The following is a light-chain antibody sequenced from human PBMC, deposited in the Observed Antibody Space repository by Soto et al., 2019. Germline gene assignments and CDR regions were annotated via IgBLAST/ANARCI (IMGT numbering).Light chain of an antibody. CDR3: KQFANYICQ. CDR2: GAS. V-gene: IGKV3-20*01. Sequence: IFVTHSRVTLALSPGERATLSCRSIHSVASRNLAWYQQKSGQAPRLLIYGASSRAIHTPDRFSCSGSGTDFTLTIRGLEPEDFEVYSCKQFANYICQFAQGTXVEIK. J-gene: IGKJ1*01. CDR1: HSVASRN.